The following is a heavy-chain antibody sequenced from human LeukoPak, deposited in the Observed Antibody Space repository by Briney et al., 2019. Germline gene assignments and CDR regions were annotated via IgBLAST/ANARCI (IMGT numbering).Heavy chain of an antibody. J-gene: IGHJ6*03. CDR2: ISSSSSTI. D-gene: IGHD3-3*01. Sequence: GGSLRLSCAASGFTFSSYSMNWVRQAPGKGLEWVSYISSSSSTIYYADSVKGRFTISRDNAKNSLYLQMNSLRAEDTAVYYCARWGIGGTYYDFWSGYYNGYYYYYMDVWGKGTTVTVSS. CDR3: ARWGIGGTYYDFWSGYYNGYYYYYMDV. V-gene: IGHV3-48*01. CDR1: GFTFSSYS.